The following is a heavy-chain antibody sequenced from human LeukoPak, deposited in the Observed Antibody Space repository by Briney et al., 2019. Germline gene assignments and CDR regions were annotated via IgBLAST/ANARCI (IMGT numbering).Heavy chain of an antibody. CDR3: ARGRAGDYFDS. Sequence: GASVKVSCKASGYTFPDYFMHWVRQAPGQGLGWMGWINPNSGGTSYAQKFQGRVTMTRDTSVTTAYMDLGRLRSDDTAFYYCARGRAGDYFDSWGQGTLVTVSS. V-gene: IGHV1-2*02. CDR2: INPNSGGT. J-gene: IGHJ4*02. CDR1: GYTFPDYF.